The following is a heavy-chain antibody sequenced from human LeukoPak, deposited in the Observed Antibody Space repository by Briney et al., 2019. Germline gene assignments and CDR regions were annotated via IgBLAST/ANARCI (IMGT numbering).Heavy chain of an antibody. CDR2: LQRDGSEK. D-gene: IGHD3-10*01. CDR3: VRALLGDGSSIS. J-gene: IGHJ5*02. V-gene: IGHV3-7*05. CDR1: GFTLNRYW. Sequence: GGSLRLSCAVSGFTLNRYWMSWVRQAPGKGLEWVATLQRDGSEKYYVDSVKGRFTISRDNAKNSVYLQMNSLRAEDTAVYYCVRALLGDGSSISWSQGTLVTVSS.